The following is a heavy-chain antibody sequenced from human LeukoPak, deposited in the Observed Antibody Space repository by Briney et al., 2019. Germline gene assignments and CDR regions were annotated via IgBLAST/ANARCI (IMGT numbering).Heavy chain of an antibody. V-gene: IGHV3-9*01. D-gene: IGHD6-13*01. CDR3: AKDARAAAGFDY. CDR2: ISWNSGSI. J-gene: IGHJ4*02. Sequence: PGRSLRLSCAASGFTFDDYAMHWVRQAPGKGLEWVSGISWNSGSIGYADSVKGRFTISRDNAKNSLYLQMNSLRAEDTALYYCAKDARAAAGFDYWGQGTLVNVSS. CDR1: GFTFDDYA.